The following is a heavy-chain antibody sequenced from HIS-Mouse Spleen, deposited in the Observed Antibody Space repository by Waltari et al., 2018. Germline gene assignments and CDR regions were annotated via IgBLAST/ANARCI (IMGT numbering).Heavy chain of an antibody. D-gene: IGHD6-13*01. CDR1: GGSISSSRYY. J-gene: IGHJ2*01. Sequence: QLQLQESGPGLVKPSETLSLTCTVSGGSISSSRYYWGWIRQPPGQGLEWIGSIYYSGGTYYNPSLKSRVTISVDTSKNQFSLKLSSVTAADTAVYYCAREIPYSSSWYDWYFDLWGRGTLVTVSS. V-gene: IGHV4-39*07. CDR2: IYYSGGT. CDR3: AREIPYSSSWYDWYFDL.